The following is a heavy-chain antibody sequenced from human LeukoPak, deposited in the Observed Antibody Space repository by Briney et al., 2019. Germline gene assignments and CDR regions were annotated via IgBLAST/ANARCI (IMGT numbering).Heavy chain of an antibody. CDR3: ARWSAGYSSSFASWFDP. J-gene: IGHJ5*02. D-gene: IGHD6-13*01. V-gene: IGHV4-31*03. CDR2: IYYSGST. Sequence: TSETLSLTCTVSGGSISSGVYYWSWIRQHPGKGLEWIGYIYYSGSTYYNPSLKSRVTISVDTSKNQFSLKLSSVTAADTAVYYCARWSAGYSSSFASWFDPWGQGTLVTVSS. CDR1: GGSISSGVYY.